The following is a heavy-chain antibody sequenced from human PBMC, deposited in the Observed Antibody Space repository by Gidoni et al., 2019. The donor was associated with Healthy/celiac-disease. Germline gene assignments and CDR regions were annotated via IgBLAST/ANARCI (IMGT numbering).Heavy chain of an antibody. Sequence: EVQLLESVGGLVQPAGSLRLSCAASGFTFRSYAMSWVRQAPGKGLEWVSAISGSGGSTYYADSVKGRFTISRDNSKNTLYLQMNSLRAEDTAVYYCAKSMVRGTPVSDWGQGTLVTVSS. CDR1: GFTFRSYA. CDR3: AKSMVRGTPVSD. D-gene: IGHD3-10*01. V-gene: IGHV3-23*01. CDR2: ISGSGGST. J-gene: IGHJ4*02.